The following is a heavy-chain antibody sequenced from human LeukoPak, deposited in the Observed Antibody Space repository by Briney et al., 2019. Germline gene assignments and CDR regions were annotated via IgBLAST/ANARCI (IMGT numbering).Heavy chain of an antibody. Sequence: GGSLRLSCAASGFTFSNSDMSWVRQAPGKGLEWVSAIGGSGSSTFYADSVKGRLTVSRDNSKNTLYLQMSSLRAEDTAVYYCAKSRLTPHPWGQGTLVTVSS. J-gene: IGHJ5*02. CDR1: GFTFSNSD. D-gene: IGHD1-14*01. V-gene: IGHV3-23*01. CDR3: AKSRLTPHP. CDR2: IGGSGSST.